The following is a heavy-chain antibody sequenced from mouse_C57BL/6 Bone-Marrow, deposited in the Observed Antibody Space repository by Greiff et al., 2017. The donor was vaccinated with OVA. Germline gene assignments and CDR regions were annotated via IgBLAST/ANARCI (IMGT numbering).Heavy chain of an antibody. CDR2: IDPENGDT. CDR1: GFNIKDDY. D-gene: IGHD2-1*01. J-gene: IGHJ2*01. CDR3: TTLLCYFDY. V-gene: IGHV14-4*01. Sequence: DVQLQESGAELVRPGASVKLSCTASGFNIKDDYMHWVKQRPEQGLEWIGWIDPENGDTEYASKFQGKATITADTSSNTAYLQLSSLTSEDTAVYYCTTLLCYFDYWGQGTTLTVSS.